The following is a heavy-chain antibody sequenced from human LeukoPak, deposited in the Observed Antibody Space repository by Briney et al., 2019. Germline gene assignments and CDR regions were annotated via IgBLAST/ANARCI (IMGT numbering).Heavy chain of an antibody. J-gene: IGHJ5*02. V-gene: IGHV1-3*01. Sequence: ASVKVSCKASGYTFTSYAMHWVRQAPGQRLEWMGWINAGNGNTKYSQKFQGRVTITRDTSASTAYMELSSLRSEDTAVYYCARDYCSSTSCYRSIYWFDPWGQGTLVTVSS. D-gene: IGHD2-2*01. CDR1: GYTFTSYA. CDR3: ARDYCSSTSCYRSIYWFDP. CDR2: INAGNGNT.